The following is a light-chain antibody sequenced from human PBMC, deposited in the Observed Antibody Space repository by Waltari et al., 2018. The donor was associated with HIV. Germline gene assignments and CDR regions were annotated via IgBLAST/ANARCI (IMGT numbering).Light chain of an antibody. V-gene: IGLV1-40*01. Sequence: QSVLTQPPSVSGAPGQRVTISCTGSRSNNGALERFDVHWYQQLPGTAPKLLIYGNNNRPSGVPDRVSGSRSGTSASLAITGLQAEDEAHFYCQSYDSSLSGSVFGGGTKLTVL. CDR1: RSNNGALERFD. CDR2: GNN. J-gene: IGLJ3*02. CDR3: QSYDSSLSGSV.